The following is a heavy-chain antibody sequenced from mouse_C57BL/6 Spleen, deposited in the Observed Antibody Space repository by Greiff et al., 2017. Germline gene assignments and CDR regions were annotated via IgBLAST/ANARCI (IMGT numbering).Heavy chain of an antibody. CDR3: AKGYDYAMDY. J-gene: IGHJ4*01. V-gene: IGHV1-26*01. Sequence: VQLQQSGPELVKPGASVKISCKASGYTFTDYYMNWVKQSHGKSLEWIGDINPNNGGTSYNQQFKGKATLTVDKSSSTAYMELRSLTSEDSAVYYCAKGYDYAMDYWGQGTSVTVSA. D-gene: IGHD2-2*01. CDR2: INPNNGGT. CDR1: GYTFTDYY.